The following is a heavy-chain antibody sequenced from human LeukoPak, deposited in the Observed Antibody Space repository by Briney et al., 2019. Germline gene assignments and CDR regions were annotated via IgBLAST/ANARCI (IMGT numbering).Heavy chain of an antibody. CDR1: GGTFSSYA. V-gene: IGHV1-69*06. J-gene: IGHJ6*04. D-gene: IGHD3-10*01. CDR3: ARDGFGDMEPSYYYYGMDV. CDR2: IIPIFGTA. Sequence: GASVTVSCKASGGTFSSYAISWVRQAPGQGLEWMGGIIPIFGTANYAQKFQGRVTITADKSTSTAYMELSSLRSEDTAVYYCARDGFGDMEPSYYYYGMDVWGKGTTVTVSS.